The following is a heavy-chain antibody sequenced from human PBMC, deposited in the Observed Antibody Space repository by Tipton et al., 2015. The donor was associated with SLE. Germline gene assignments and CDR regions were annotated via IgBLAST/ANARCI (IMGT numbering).Heavy chain of an antibody. Sequence: GLVKPSQTLSLTCAVFGGSITSGGYSWSWIRQPPGKGLEWIGYIYYSGSTYYNPSLKSRVTISVDTSKNQFSLKLSSVTAADTAVYYCARGGDLLWYHTAFDIWGQGTMVTVSS. D-gene: IGHD3-10*01. CDR3: ARGGDLLWYHTAFDI. J-gene: IGHJ3*02. CDR2: IYYSGST. CDR1: GGSITSGGYS. V-gene: IGHV4-31*11.